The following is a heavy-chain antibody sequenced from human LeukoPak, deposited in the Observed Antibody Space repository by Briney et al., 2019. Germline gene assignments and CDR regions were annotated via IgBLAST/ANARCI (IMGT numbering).Heavy chain of an antibody. CDR2: INPNSGGT. CDR1: GYTFTGYY. CDR3: ARTCGSGSYYDY. V-gene: IGHV1-2*06. D-gene: IGHD3-10*01. J-gene: IGHJ4*02. Sequence: ASVKVSCKASGYTFTGYYMHWVRQAPGQGLEWMGRINPNSGGTNYAQKFQGRVTMTRDTSISTAYMELSRLRSDDTAVYYCARTCGSGSYYDYWGQGTLVTVSS.